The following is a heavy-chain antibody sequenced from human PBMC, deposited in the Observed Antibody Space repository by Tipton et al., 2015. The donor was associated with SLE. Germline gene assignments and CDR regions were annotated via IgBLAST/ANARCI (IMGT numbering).Heavy chain of an antibody. Sequence: TLSLTCAVYGGSLSGYYWSWIRQTPGKGLEWIGEINQSGSTNYNPSLKSRVTISVDTSKNQFSLKLSSVTAADTAVYYCAREVSSGLPTLYYFDYWGQGTLITVSS. J-gene: IGHJ4*02. V-gene: IGHV4-34*01. D-gene: IGHD3-10*01. CDR3: AREVSSGLPTLYYFDY. CDR1: GGSLSGYY. CDR2: INQSGST.